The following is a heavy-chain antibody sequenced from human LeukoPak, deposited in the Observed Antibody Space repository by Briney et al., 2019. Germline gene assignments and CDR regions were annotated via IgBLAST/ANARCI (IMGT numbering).Heavy chain of an antibody. D-gene: IGHD1-26*01. CDR1: GFTFSSYA. J-gene: IGHJ3*02. V-gene: IGHV3-30*04. CDR2: ISYDGSNK. Sequence: PGGSLRLSCAASGFTFSSYAMHWVRQAPGKGLEWVAVISYDGSNKYYADSVKGRFTISRDNSKNTLYLQMNSLRAEDTAVYYCASSYSGSYPDAFDIWGQGTMVTVSS. CDR3: ASSYSGSYPDAFDI.